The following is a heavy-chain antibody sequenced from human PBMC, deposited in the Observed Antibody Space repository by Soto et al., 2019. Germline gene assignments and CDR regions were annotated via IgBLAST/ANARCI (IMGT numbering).Heavy chain of an antibody. CDR3: ARITSIAARKGNWFDP. CDR2: INHSGST. J-gene: IGHJ5*02. Sequence: QVQLQQWGAGLLKPLETLSLTCAVYGGSFSGYYWSWIRQPPGKGLEWIGEINHSGSTNYNPSLKSRVTISVDTSKNQFSLKLSSVTAADTAVYYCARITSIAARKGNWFDPWGQGTLVTVSS. V-gene: IGHV4-34*01. D-gene: IGHD6-6*01. CDR1: GGSFSGYY.